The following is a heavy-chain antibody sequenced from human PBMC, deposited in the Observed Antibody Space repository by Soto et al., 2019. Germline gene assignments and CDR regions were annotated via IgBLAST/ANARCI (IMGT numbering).Heavy chain of an antibody. D-gene: IGHD3-22*01. Sequence: GGSLRLSCAASGFTFSSYAMSWVRQAPGKGLEWVSAISSSGGSTYYADSVKGRFTISRDNSKNTLYLQMNSLRAEDTAVYYCAKDELEYDSSGYYYYYGMDVWGQGTTVTVSS. V-gene: IGHV3-23*01. CDR1: GFTFSSYA. J-gene: IGHJ6*02. CDR2: ISSSGGST. CDR3: AKDELEYDSSGYYYYYGMDV.